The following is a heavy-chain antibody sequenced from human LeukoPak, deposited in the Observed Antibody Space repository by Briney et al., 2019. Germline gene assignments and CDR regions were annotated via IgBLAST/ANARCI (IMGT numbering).Heavy chain of an antibody. D-gene: IGHD6-6*01. J-gene: IGHJ4*02. CDR2: IYYSGST. CDR3: ARVGIAAHFDY. V-gene: IGHV4-39*01. Sequence: NTSETLSLTCTVSGGSISSDSYYWAWIRQPPGKGLEWIASIYYSGSTYYNPSLKSRVTISVDTSRNQFSLKLNSVTAADTAVYYCARVGIAAHFDYWGQGTLVTVSS. CDR1: GGSISSDSYY.